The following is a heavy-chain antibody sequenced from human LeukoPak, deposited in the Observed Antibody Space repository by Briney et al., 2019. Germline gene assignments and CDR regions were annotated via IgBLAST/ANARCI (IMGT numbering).Heavy chain of an antibody. CDR3: ARRTVGYDTNWFDP. J-gene: IGHJ5*02. Sequence: GESLNISCKGSGYSFTSYWIGWVRQMSGKGLEWMGITYPGDSDTTYSPSFQGQVTISADKSISTAYLQWSSLKASDTAMYYCARRTVGYDTNWFDPWGQGTLVTVSS. CDR2: TYPGDSDT. CDR1: GYSFTSYW. D-gene: IGHD3-9*01. V-gene: IGHV5-51*01.